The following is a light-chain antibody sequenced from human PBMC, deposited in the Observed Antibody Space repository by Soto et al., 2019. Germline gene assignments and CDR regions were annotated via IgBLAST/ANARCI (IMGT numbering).Light chain of an antibody. CDR3: QKCKIAPFT. V-gene: IGKV1-27*01. Sequence: DIQMTQSPSSLSAFVGDTVTITCRASQDISNFLALYQQKQGKVPKLLIYAASTLQSGVPSRFSGSGSGTDCTLTISSLQPADVATYYCQKCKIAPFTFGGGTKVEMK. CDR2: AAS. J-gene: IGKJ4*01. CDR1: QDISNF.